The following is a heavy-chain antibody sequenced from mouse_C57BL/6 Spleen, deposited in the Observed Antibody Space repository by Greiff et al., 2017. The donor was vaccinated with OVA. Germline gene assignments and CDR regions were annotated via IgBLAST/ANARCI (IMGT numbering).Heavy chain of an antibody. J-gene: IGHJ2*01. CDR2: ISSGSSTI. D-gene: IGHD1-1*01. CDR1: GFTFSDYG. CDR3: ARALPDYFDY. V-gene: IGHV5-17*01. Sequence: EVMLVESGGGLVKPGGSLKLSCAASGFTFSDYGMHWVRQAPEKGLEWVAYISSGSSTIYYADTVKGRFTISRDNAKNTLFLQMTSLRSEDTAMYYCARALPDYFDYWGQGTTLTVSS.